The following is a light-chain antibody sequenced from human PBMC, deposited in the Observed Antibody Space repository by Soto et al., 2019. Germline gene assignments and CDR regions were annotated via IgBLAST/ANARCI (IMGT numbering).Light chain of an antibody. CDR1: SSDVGCYNY. Sequence: QSVLTQPPSASGAPGQSVTISCTGTSSDVGCYNYVSWYQQHPGKAPKLMIYEVSKRPSGVPDRFSGSKSGNTASLTVSGLQAEDEADYYCSSYAGSNLVFGGGTKLTVL. V-gene: IGLV2-8*01. J-gene: IGLJ2*01. CDR3: SSYAGSNLV. CDR2: EVS.